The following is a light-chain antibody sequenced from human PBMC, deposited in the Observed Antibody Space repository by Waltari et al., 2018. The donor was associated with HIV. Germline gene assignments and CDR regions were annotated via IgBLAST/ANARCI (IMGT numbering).Light chain of an antibody. CDR2: DVT. J-gene: IGLJ2*01. V-gene: IGLV2-11*01. CDR3: CSYAGSYTWL. CDR1: NSDVCGYNY. Sequence: QSALTQPRSVSGSPGQSVTISCIGTNSDVCGYNYVSWYRQHPGEAPKLIIYDVTKRPSGVPDRFSGAKSVNTASLTVSGLQADDEAEYYCCSYAGSYTWLFGGGTKLTVL.